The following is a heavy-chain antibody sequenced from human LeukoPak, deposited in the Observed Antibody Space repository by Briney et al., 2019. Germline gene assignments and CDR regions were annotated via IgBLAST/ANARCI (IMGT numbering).Heavy chain of an antibody. J-gene: IGHJ3*02. V-gene: IGHV3-30*03. D-gene: IGHD6-19*01. CDR2: ISYDGSNK. Sequence: PGGSLRLSCAASGFTFSSYGMHWVRQAPGKGLEWVAVISYDGSNKYYADSVKGRFTISRDNSKNTLYLQMNSLRAEDTAVYYCASESPRSYSSGWYGSNVPDAFDIWGQGTMVTVSS. CDR1: GFTFSSYG. CDR3: ASESPRSYSSGWYGSNVPDAFDI.